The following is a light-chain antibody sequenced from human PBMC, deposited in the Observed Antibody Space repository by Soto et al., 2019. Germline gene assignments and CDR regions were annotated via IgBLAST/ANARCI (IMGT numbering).Light chain of an antibody. CDR2: GAS. CDR3: QQHYSTPLT. V-gene: IGKV4-1*01. J-gene: IGKJ5*01. CDR1: QSVLYSSNNKNY. Sequence: DIVLTQSPDSLAVSLGERATINCKSSQSVLYSSNNKNYFVWYQQKPGQPPKLLTSGASTRESGVPDRFSGSGSGTDFTLTISSLQAEDVAVYYCQQHYSTPLTFGQGTRLEIK.